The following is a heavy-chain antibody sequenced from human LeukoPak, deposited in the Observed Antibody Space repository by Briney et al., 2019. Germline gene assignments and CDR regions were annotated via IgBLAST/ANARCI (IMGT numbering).Heavy chain of an antibody. D-gene: IGHD1-26*01. CDR2: ISAYNGNT. J-gene: IGHJ6*03. V-gene: IGHV1-18*01. CDR3: ARQRGRVTDLYYYYYYMDV. Sequence: ASVKVSCKASGYTFTSYGISWVRQAPGQGLEWMGWISAYNGNTNYAQKLQGRVTMTTGTSTSTAYMELRSLRSDDTAVYYCARQRGRVTDLYYYYYYMDVRGKGTTVTVSS. CDR1: GYTFTSYG.